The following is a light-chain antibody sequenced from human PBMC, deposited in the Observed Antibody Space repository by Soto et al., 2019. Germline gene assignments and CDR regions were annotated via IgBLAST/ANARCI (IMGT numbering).Light chain of an antibody. CDR1: QNIHTS. CDR3: QQRNVWPPIT. Sequence: VLTQSLATLSLSPGETATLSCRASQNIHTSLAWYQQKPGQAPRLVVYDSTLRANGVPARFGGSRSGTEFTLTINNLEPEDFAVYYCQQRNVWPPITFGQGTRLE. V-gene: IGKV3-11*01. J-gene: IGKJ5*01. CDR2: DST.